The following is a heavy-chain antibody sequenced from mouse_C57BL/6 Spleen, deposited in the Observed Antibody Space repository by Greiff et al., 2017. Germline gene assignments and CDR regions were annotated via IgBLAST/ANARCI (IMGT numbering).Heavy chain of an antibody. CDR3: ARETYGNYWYFDV. V-gene: IGHV1-82*01. D-gene: IGHD2-1*01. CDR1: GYAFSSSW. CDR2: IYPGDGDT. Sequence: QVQLKQSGPELVKPGASVKISCKASGYAFSSSWMNWVKQRPGKGLEWIGRIYPGDGDTNYNGKFKGKATLTADKSSSPAYMQLSSLTSEDSAVYFCARETYGNYWYFDVWGTGTTVTVSS. J-gene: IGHJ1*03.